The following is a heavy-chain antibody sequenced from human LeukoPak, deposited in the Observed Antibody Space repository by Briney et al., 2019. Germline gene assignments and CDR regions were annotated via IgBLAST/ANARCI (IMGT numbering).Heavy chain of an antibody. J-gene: IGHJ4*02. D-gene: IGHD3-16*01. Sequence: ASVKVSCKSSGYTFSGYSMHWVRQPPGQGPERMGMVNPSSGSANYAQKFQGSVTMTRDTSTTTLYMALSSLSSEDTAEYYCARDWAHDPIDYWGQGTPVIVSS. CDR1: GYTFSGYS. CDR3: ARDWAHDPIDY. V-gene: IGHV1-46*01. CDR2: VNPSSGSA.